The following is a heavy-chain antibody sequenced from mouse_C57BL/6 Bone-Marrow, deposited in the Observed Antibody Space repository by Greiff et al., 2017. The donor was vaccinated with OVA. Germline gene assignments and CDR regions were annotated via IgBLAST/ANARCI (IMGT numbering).Heavy chain of an antibody. Sequence: QVQLQQPGAELVMPGASVKLSCKASGYTFTSYWMHWVKQRPGQGLEWIGEIDPSDSYTNYNQKFKGESTLTVDKSSSTAYMQLSSLTSEDSAVYYCARTRFYFDYWGQGTTLTVSS. CDR3: ARTRFYFDY. J-gene: IGHJ2*01. CDR2: IDPSDSYT. CDR1: GYTFTSYW. V-gene: IGHV1-69*01.